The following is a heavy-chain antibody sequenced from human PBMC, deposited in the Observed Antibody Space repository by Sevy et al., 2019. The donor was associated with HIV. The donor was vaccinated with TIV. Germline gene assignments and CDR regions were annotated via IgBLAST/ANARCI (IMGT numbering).Heavy chain of an antibody. D-gene: IGHD4-17*01. CDR1: GFTFSSYA. CDR2: ISYDGSNK. V-gene: IGHV3-30-3*01. CDR3: ARDQHDYAGNLRTGWFDP. Sequence: GGSLRLSCAASGFTFSSYAMHWVRQAPGKGLEWVAVISYDGSNKYYADSVKGRFTISRDNSKNTLFLQVKSLRTEDTAVYYCARDQHDYAGNLRTGWFDPWGQGTLVTVSS. J-gene: IGHJ5*02.